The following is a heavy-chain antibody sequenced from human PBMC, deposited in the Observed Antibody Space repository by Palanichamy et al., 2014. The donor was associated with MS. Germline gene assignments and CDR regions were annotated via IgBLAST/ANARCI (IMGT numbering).Heavy chain of an antibody. CDR2: TYYRSKWSY. J-gene: IGHJ4*02. CDR3: ATWYFDS. CDR1: GDSVSNTSAV. Sequence: QAQLQQSGPGLVKPSQTLSLTCAISGDSVSNTSAVWHWVRQSPSRGLEWLGRTYYRSKWSYYYAPSLKSRITISPDTAKNQFSLQLNSVTPEDTAIYYCATWYFDSWGQGTLVTVSS. V-gene: IGHV6-1*01.